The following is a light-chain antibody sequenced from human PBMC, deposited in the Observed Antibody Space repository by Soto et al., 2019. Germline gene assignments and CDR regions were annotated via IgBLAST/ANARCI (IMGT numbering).Light chain of an antibody. Sequence: DIVMTQSPDSLAVSLGERATINCKSSQSVLYSPNNKNYLAWYQQKPGQTPNLLIYWASTRESGVPDRFSGSGSGTDFTLTISTLQAEDVAVYCCKQYYDTPHTFGQGTKLEL. CDR2: WAS. CDR3: KQYYDTPHT. J-gene: IGKJ2*01. CDR1: QSVLYSPNNKNY. V-gene: IGKV4-1*01.